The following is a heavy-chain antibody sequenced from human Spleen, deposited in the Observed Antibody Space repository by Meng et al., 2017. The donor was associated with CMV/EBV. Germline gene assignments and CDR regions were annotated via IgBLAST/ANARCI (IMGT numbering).Heavy chain of an antibody. CDR2: ISSGGDYI. D-gene: IGHD3-22*01. CDR1: GFRFEAYS. J-gene: IGHJ4*02. CDR3: ARTYYYASSSYRPFDY. Sequence: GESLKISCAASGFRFEAYSMNWVRQAPAKGLEWVTSISSGGDYIYYAESVRGRFTVSRDNPKNSLYLQMNSLRADDTAVYYCARTYYYASSSYRPFDYWGQGTLVTVSS. V-gene: IGHV3-21*01.